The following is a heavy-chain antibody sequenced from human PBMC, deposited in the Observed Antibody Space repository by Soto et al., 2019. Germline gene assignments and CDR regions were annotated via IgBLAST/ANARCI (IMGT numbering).Heavy chain of an antibody. V-gene: IGHV4-39*01. J-gene: IGHJ6*04. CDR2: IYYSGST. CDR3: ASHISYDYYGMDV. CDR1: GGSISSSSYY. Sequence: QLQLQESGPGLVKPSETLSLTCTVSGGSISSSSYYWGWIRKPPGKGLEWIGSIYYSGSTYYNPSHKSRVTISVDTSRNQFSLKLCSVTAADTAVYYCASHISYDYYGMDVGGKGTTVTVSS. D-gene: IGHD1-20*01.